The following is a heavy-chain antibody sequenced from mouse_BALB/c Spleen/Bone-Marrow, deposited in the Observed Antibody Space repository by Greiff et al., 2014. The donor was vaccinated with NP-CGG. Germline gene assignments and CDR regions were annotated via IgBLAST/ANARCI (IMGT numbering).Heavy chain of an antibody. D-gene: IGHD3-1*01. V-gene: IGHV1-9*01. Sequence: VKLMESGADLMKPGASVEISCKATGYRFNSYWIEWVKQRPGHGLEWIGEILPGSGSTNFNEKFKGKATFTAYTSSSTAYMQISSLTSEDSAVYYCARLGIRSFDYWGQGTTLTVSS. CDR1: GYRFNSYW. CDR3: ARLGIRSFDY. J-gene: IGHJ2*01. CDR2: ILPGSGST.